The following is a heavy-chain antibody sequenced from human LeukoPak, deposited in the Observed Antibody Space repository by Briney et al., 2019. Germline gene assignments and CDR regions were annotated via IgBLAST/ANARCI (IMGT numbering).Heavy chain of an antibody. J-gene: IGHJ4*02. CDR3: ARDCSNGVCFPRDY. V-gene: IGHV1-18*01. D-gene: IGHD2-8*01. Sequence: ASVKVSCKASGYTLSDYGISWVQQAPGQGLEWVGWITTYNGNRKYAEKFQGRVTMTTDTSTSTYYMEMRSLRSDDTAIYYCARDCSNGVCFPRDYWGQGTQIPVST. CDR1: GYTLSDYG. CDR2: ITTYNGNR.